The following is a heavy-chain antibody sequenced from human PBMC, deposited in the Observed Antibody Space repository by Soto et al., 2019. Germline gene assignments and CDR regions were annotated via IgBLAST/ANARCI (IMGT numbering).Heavy chain of an antibody. V-gene: IGHV4-39*01. J-gene: IGHJ4*02. CDR1: GGSISRNNYY. Sequence: QVQLQESGPGLVKPSETLSLTCTVSGGSISRNNYYWGWIRQPPGKGLEWIGSISYTGTTFYNPSLKSLVTISVDTSKNQFSLKLSSVTAADTAVYYCARDKEACTGGSCYDYWGQGTLVTVSS. CDR2: ISYTGTT. D-gene: IGHD2-15*01. CDR3: ARDKEACTGGSCYDY.